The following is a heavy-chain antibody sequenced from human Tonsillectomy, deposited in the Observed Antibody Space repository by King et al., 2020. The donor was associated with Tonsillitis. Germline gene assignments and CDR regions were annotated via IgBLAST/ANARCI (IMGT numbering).Heavy chain of an antibody. CDR3: ARDPVNYGDAFDI. D-gene: IGHD4-11*01. CDR2: ITSSSTYI. J-gene: IGHJ3*02. CDR1: GFTFSSCS. Sequence: VQLVESGGGLVKPGGSLRLSCAASGFTFSSCSMNWVRQAPGKGLEWVSSITSSSTYIYYAESVKGRFTISRDNAKNSLYLQMNSLRAEDTAVYYCARDPVNYGDAFDIWGQGTMVTVSS. V-gene: IGHV3-21*01.